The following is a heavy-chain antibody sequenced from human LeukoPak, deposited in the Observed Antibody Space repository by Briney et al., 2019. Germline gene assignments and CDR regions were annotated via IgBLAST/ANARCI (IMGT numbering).Heavy chain of an antibody. CDR1: GYSFDTYW. V-gene: IGHV5-51*01. CDR2: IYPGDSNT. CDR3: ARPAARCGGDCYFFDY. Sequence: GESLKISCQGSGYSFDTYWVAWVRQMPGNGLEWMGIIYPGDSNTIYSPSFEGQVTISADKSINTAYLQWSRLKASDTAVYYCARPAARCGGDCYFFDYWGQGTLVTVSS. J-gene: IGHJ4*02. D-gene: IGHD2-21*02.